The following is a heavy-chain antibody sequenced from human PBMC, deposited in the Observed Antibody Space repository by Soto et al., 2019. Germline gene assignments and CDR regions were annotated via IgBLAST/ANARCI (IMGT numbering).Heavy chain of an antibody. CDR1: GFTFSSYD. J-gene: IGHJ6*02. Sequence: PGGSLRLSCAASGFTFSSYDMHWVRQATGKGLDWVSAIGTAGDTYYPGSVKGRFTISRENAKNSLHLQMNSLRAEDTAVYYCARGGGRGSGSYYYYYYGMDVWGQGTTVTVSS. V-gene: IGHV3-13*01. CDR2: IGTAGDT. D-gene: IGHD3-10*01. CDR3: ARGGGRGSGSYYYYYYGMDV.